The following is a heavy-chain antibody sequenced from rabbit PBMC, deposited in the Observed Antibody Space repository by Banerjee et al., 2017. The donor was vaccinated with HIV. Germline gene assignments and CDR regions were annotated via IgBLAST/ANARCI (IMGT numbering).Heavy chain of an antibody. V-gene: IGHV1S40*01. CDR1: GFSFSSYW. CDR3: ARYSSDTGDYNL. D-gene: IGHD7-1*01. CDR2: IDAGTRGTT. Sequence: QSLEESGGDLVKPGASLTLTCTASGFSFSSYWVCWVRQAPGKGLEWIACIDAGTRGTTQYAGWAKGRITISKTSSTTVTLQMTSLTAADTATYFCARYSSDTGDYNLWGQGTLVTVS. J-gene: IGHJ4*01.